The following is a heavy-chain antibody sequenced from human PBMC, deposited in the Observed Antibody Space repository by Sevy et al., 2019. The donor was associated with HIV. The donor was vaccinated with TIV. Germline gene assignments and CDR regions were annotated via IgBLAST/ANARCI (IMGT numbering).Heavy chain of an antibody. V-gene: IGHV4-59*01. CDR1: GGSISAYY. J-gene: IGHJ5*02. D-gene: IGHD5-12*01. CDR3: ARAPPVRSGDDSLNWLDP. CDR2: IYYTGST. Sequence: SETLSLTCTVSGGSISAYYWSWIRQPPGKGLEYIGDIYYTGSTYTNPSFKSRVTISVDTSKNQFSLKLRSVTAVDTAVYYCARAPPVRSGDDSLNWLDPWGQGTLVTVSS.